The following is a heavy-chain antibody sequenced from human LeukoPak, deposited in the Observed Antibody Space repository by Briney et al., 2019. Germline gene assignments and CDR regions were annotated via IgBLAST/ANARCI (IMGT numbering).Heavy chain of an antibody. CDR2: IYTSGST. CDR1: GGSISSGSYY. V-gene: IGHV4-61*02. D-gene: IGHD6-19*01. CDR3: ARAPQIAVAGTGWFDP. Sequence: SQTLSLTCTVSGGSISSGSYYWSWIRQPAGKGLEWIGRIYTSGSTNYNPSLKSRVTISVDTSKNQFSLKLSSVTAADTAVYYCARAPQIAVAGTGWFDPWGQGTLVTVSS. J-gene: IGHJ5*02.